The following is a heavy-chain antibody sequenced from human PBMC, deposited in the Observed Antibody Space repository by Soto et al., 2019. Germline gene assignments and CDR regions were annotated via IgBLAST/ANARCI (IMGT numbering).Heavy chain of an antibody. D-gene: IGHD3-9*01. CDR1: VDPLSSGSYY. CDR2: IYYTGTT. J-gene: IGHJ5*02. Sequence: SETLSLTCTVSVDPLSSGSYYWSWVLQSPGKRLEWIAYIYYTGTTKYNPSLKSRVTISVDTSKNQFSLRLTSVTAADTAVYYCARAASPYFDLLSVFHPWGQGTLVTVSS. V-gene: IGHV4-61*01. CDR3: ARAASPYFDLLSVFHP.